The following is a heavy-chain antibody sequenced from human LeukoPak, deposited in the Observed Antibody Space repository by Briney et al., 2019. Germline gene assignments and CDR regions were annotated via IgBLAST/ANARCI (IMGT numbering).Heavy chain of an antibody. D-gene: IGHD3-22*01. CDR1: GYRFNAYW. Sequence: GESLKISCKCSGYRFNAYWIAWVRQMPGKGLEWMGIIYPDYSDTRYSPSFQGQVTISTDKSVRTAYLQWSSLKASDTAMYYCARPNITSYYDSRGYDAFDVWGQGTMVTVSS. V-gene: IGHV5-51*01. CDR2: IYPDYSDT. CDR3: ARPNITSYYDSRGYDAFDV. J-gene: IGHJ3*01.